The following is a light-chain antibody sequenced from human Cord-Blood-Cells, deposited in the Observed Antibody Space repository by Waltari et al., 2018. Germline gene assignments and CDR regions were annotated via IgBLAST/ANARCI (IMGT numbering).Light chain of an antibody. V-gene: IGLV1-47*01. CDR1: RPHPGRHY. Sequence: QSVLTQPPSASGTPGPRVTITCSGSRPHPGRHYVSWYQQLPGTAPKLLIYRNNQRPSGVPDRFSGSKSGTSASLAISGLRSEDEADYYCAAWDDSLSGYVFGTGTKVTVL. CDR2: RNN. CDR3: AAWDDSLSGYV. J-gene: IGLJ1*01.